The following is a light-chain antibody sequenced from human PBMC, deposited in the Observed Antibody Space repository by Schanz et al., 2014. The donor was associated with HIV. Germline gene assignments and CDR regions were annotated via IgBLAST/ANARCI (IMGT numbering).Light chain of an antibody. Sequence: DIQMTQSPSTLSASVGDRVTITCRASQSISSWLAWYQQKPGKAPKLLIYKASSLASGVPSRFSGSGSGTEFTLTIDSLQPDDFAIYYCQQFHTYPYTFGQGTKLEIK. CDR1: QSISSW. J-gene: IGKJ2*01. CDR3: QQFHTYPYT. CDR2: KAS. V-gene: IGKV1-5*03.